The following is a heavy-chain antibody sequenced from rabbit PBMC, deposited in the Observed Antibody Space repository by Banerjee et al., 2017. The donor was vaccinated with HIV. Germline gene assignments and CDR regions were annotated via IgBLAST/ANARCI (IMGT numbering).Heavy chain of an antibody. Sequence: QSLEESGGGLVQPGGSLKLSCKASGFDFSSSYWMTWVRQAPGKGLEWIGCINTSSGNTVYASWAKGRFTISKTSSTTVTLQMTSLTAADTATYFCARLGADDGEFALWGPGTLVTVS. CDR3: ARLGADDGEFAL. J-gene: IGHJ6*01. V-gene: IGHV1S40*01. CDR2: INTSSGNT. CDR1: GFDFSSSYW. D-gene: IGHD2-1*01.